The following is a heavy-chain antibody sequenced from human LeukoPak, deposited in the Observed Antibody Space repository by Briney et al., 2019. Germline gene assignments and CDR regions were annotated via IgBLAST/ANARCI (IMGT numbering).Heavy chain of an antibody. Sequence: PGGSLRLSCAASGFTFSSYAMSWVRQAPGKGLEGVSAISGSGGSTYYADSVKGRFTISRDNSKNTLYLQMNSLRVEDTAVYYCARDHNYAFDNWGQGTLVSVAS. CDR1: GFTFSSYA. D-gene: IGHD1-1*01. J-gene: IGHJ4*02. CDR3: ARDHNYAFDN. V-gene: IGHV3-23*01. CDR2: ISGSGGST.